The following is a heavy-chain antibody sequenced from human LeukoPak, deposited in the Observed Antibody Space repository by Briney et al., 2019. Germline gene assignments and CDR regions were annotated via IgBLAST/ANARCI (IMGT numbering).Heavy chain of an antibody. CDR3: AKGTHKWELLGDDY. Sequence: PGGSLRLSCAASGFTFSSYGMHWVRQAPGKGLEWVAVISYDGSNKYYADSVKGRFTISRDNSKNTLYLQMNSLRAEDTAVYYCAKGTHKWELLGDDYWGQGTLVTVSS. J-gene: IGHJ4*02. V-gene: IGHV3-30*18. CDR1: GFTFSSYG. D-gene: IGHD1-26*01. CDR2: ISYDGSNK.